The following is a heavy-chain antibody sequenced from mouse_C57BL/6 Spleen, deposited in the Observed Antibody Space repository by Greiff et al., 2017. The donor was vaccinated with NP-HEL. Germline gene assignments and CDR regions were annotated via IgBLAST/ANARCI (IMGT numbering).Heavy chain of an antibody. CDR2: INPSNGGT. CDR1: GYTFTSYW. D-gene: IGHD2-5*01. J-gene: IGHJ2*01. Sequence: QVQLQQPGPELVKPGASVQLSCKASGYTFTSYWMHWVKQRPGQGLEWIGNINPSNGGTNYNEKFKSKATLTVAKSSSTAYMQLSSLTSEDSAVYYCAISYYSIHFDYWGQGTTRTVSS. CDR3: AISYYSIHFDY. V-gene: IGHV1-53*01.